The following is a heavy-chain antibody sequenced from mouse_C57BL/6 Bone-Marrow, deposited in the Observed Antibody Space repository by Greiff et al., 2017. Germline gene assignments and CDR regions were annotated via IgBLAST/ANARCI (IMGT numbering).Heavy chain of an antibody. J-gene: IGHJ2*01. CDR1: GYSFTGYY. Sequence: VQLQQSGPELVKPGASVKISCKASGYSFTGYYMNWVKQSPEKSLEWIGEINPSTGGTTYNQKFKAKATLTVDKSSSTAYMQLKSLTSEDSAVYYCARSVIYYDYPYFDYWGQGTTLTVSS. CDR3: ARSVIYYDYPYFDY. V-gene: IGHV1-42*01. D-gene: IGHD2-4*01. CDR2: INPSTGGT.